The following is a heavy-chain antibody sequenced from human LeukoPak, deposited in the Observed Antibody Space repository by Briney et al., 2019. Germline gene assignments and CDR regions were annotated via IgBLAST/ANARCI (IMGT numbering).Heavy chain of an antibody. CDR2: IIPIFGTA. V-gene: IGHV1-69*13. Sequence: WASVKVSCKASGGTFSSYDISWVRQAPGQGLEWMGGIIPIFGTANYAQKFQGRVTITADESTSTAYMELSSLRSEDTAVYYCARVMVRGEFFDYWGQGTLVTVSS. D-gene: IGHD3-10*01. CDR1: GGTFSSYD. CDR3: ARVMVRGEFFDY. J-gene: IGHJ4*02.